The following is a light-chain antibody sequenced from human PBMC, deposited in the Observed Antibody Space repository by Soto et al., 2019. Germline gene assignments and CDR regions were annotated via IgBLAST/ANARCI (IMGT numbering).Light chain of an antibody. J-gene: IGKJ2*01. CDR1: QSVSSSY. Sequence: EIVLTQSPGTLSLSPGERATLSCSASQSVSSSYLAWYQQKPGKAPRLLIDGASSMATGIPDRFRGSGYGTDFTRTISRLEPEDFEVYYCQQDGSSPPYTFGQGTKLEIK. CDR3: QQDGSSPPYT. CDR2: GAS. V-gene: IGKV3-20*01.